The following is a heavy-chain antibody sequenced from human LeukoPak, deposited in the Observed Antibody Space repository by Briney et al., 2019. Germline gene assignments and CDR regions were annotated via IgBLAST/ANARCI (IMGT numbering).Heavy chain of an antibody. CDR3: ARVGVSYSSGWYVGD. V-gene: IGHV3-33*01. Sequence: GSLRLSCAASGFTFSSYGMHWVRQAPGKGLEGVAVIWYDGSNKYYSDSVKGRFTLSRDNSKNTLYLQMNSLRAEDTAVYYCARVGVSYSSGWYVGDWGQGTLVTVSS. CDR1: GFTFSSYG. D-gene: IGHD6-19*01. J-gene: IGHJ4*02. CDR2: IWYDGSNK.